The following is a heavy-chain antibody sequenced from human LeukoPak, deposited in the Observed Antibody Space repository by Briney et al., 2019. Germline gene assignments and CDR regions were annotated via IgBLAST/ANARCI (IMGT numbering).Heavy chain of an antibody. CDR3: ARDRTYDSSGAFDY. D-gene: IGHD3-22*01. CDR1: GYTFTSYH. J-gene: IGHJ4*02. CDR2: ISGYNGNT. V-gene: IGHV1-18*01. Sequence: ASVKVSCKASGYTFTSYHITWVRQAPGQGLEWMGWISGYNGNTNYAQKLQGRVTMTTDTSTSTAYMELRSLRPDDTAVYYCARDRTYDSSGAFDYWGQGTLVTVSS.